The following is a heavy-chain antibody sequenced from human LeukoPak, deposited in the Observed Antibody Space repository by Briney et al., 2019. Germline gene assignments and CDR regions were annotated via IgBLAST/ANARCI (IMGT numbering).Heavy chain of an antibody. V-gene: IGHV4-59*01. CDR3: ARQGGAATHDY. Sequence: SETLSLTCTVSGGSISSYYWSWIRQPPGKGLEWIGYIYYSGSTNYNPSLKSRVTISVDTSKNQFSLKLSSVTAADTAVYYCARQGGAATHDYWGQGIPVTVSS. CDR2: IYYSGST. D-gene: IGHD2-15*01. CDR1: GGSISSYY. J-gene: IGHJ4*02.